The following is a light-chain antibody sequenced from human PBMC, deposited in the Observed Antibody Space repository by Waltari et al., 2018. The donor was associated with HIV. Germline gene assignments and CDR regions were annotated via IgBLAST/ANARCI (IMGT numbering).Light chain of an antibody. CDR2: DVS. V-gene: IGLV2-14*03. CDR3: NSFTTTTTWV. J-gene: IGLJ3*02. Sequence: QSSLTQPASVSASPRQSITISCTRTSSDLGSYNYVSWYQHHPGKAPKLMIYDVSKRPSGVSNRFSGSKSGNTASLTISGLQAEDEAEYYCNSFTTTTTWVFGGGTKLTVL. CDR1: SSDLGSYNY.